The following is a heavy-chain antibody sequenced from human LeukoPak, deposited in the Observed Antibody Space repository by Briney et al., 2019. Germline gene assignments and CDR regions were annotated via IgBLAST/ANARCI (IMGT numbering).Heavy chain of an antibody. Sequence: GGSLRLSCAASGFTFSNAWMSWVRQAPGKGLEWVGRIKSKTDGGTTDYAAPVKGRFTISRDDSKNTLYLQMNSLKTEDTAVYYCTTGLQQLVPYFDYWGQGTLVTVSS. D-gene: IGHD6-13*01. V-gene: IGHV3-15*01. CDR2: IKSKTDGGTT. CDR1: GFTFSNAW. CDR3: TTGLQQLVPYFDY. J-gene: IGHJ4*02.